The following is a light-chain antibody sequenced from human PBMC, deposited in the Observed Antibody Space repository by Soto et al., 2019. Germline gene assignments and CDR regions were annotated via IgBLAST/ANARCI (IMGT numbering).Light chain of an antibody. CDR3: ASHAGRKNII. Sequence: QSVLTQPASVSGSPGRSVTISCTGTSSDIGGYNYVSWYQQHPGKAPKLMIYEVNKRPSGVPDRFSGSKSGNTASLTVSGLQAEDEADYYCASHAGRKNIIFGGGTKLTVL. CDR1: SSDIGGYNY. CDR2: EVN. V-gene: IGLV2-8*01. J-gene: IGLJ2*01.